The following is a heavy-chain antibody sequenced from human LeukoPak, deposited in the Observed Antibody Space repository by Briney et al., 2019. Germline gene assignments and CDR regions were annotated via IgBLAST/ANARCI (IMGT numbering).Heavy chain of an antibody. J-gene: IGHJ5*02. CDR1: GYTFTSYG. Sequence: GASVKVSCKASGYTFTSYGISWVRQAPGQGLEWMGWISAYNGNTNYAQKFQGRVTMTRDTSTTTAYMDLSGLRSDDTAVYYCVRLGENGLLTGYFYPWGQGTLVTVSS. CDR2: ISAYNGNT. D-gene: IGHD3-9*01. CDR3: VRLGENGLLTGYFYP. V-gene: IGHV1-18*01.